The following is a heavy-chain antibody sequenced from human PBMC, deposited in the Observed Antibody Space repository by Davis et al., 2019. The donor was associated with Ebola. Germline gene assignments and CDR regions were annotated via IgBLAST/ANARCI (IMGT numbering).Heavy chain of an antibody. CDR3: ARQKGYSSTRGYYYGMDV. J-gene: IGHJ6*04. Sequence: ESLKIPCAASGFTFSSYSMNWVRQAPGKGLEWVSSISSSSSYIYYVDSVKGRFTISRDNAKNSLYLQMNSLRAEDTAVYYCARQKGYSSTRGYYYGMDVWGKGTTVTVSS. D-gene: IGHD2-2*01. V-gene: IGHV3-21*01. CDR1: GFTFSSYS. CDR2: ISSSSSYI.